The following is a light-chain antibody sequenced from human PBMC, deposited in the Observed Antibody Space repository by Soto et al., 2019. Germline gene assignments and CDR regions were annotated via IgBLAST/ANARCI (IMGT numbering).Light chain of an antibody. CDR1: ESVSSS. J-gene: IGKJ4*01. V-gene: IGKV3-15*01. Sequence: IWMTQSPATLCVSPGERATLSCRASESVSSSLAWYQHKPGQSPRLLIYGASTRATTVAARFSGSGSGTEFTLTISSLQSEDFAVYYCQQYRNWPLTFGGGTKVEI. CDR3: QQYRNWPLT. CDR2: GAS.